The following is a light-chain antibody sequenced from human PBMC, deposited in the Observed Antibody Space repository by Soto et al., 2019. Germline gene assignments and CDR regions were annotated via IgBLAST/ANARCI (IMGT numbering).Light chain of an antibody. Sequence: DIVMTQSPDSLAVSLGERATINCKSSQSVLYSSNNRNYLAWYQQKPRQPPKLLIYWASTRESGVPDRVSGSGSGTDFTLTISSLQAEDVAVYDCQQHYSTPLTFGPGTKVDIK. J-gene: IGKJ3*01. CDR2: WAS. V-gene: IGKV4-1*01. CDR3: QQHYSTPLT. CDR1: QSVLYSSNNRNY.